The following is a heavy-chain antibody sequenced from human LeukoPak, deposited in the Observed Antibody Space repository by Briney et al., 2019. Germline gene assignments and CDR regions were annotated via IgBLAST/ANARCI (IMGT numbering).Heavy chain of an antibody. Sequence: SETLSLTCTVSGGSVSSGSYYWSWIRQHPGKGLEWIGYIYYSGSTYYNPSLKSRVTISVDTSKNQFSLKLSSVTAADTAVYYCARLDIVFYGMDVWGQGTTVTVSS. CDR1: GGSVSSGSYY. D-gene: IGHD5/OR15-5a*01. J-gene: IGHJ6*02. V-gene: IGHV4-31*03. CDR2: IYYSGST. CDR3: ARLDIVFYGMDV.